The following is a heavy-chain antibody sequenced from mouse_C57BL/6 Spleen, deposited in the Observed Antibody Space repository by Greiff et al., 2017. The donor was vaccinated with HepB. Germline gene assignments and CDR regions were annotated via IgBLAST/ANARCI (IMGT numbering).Heavy chain of an antibody. D-gene: IGHD1-3*01. CDR2: ISYSGST. V-gene: IGHV3-1*01. CDR3: ARGSSPGFAY. Sequence: DVQLQESGPGMVKPSQSLSLTCTVTGYSITSGYDWHWIRHFPGNKLEWMGYISYSGSTNYNPSLKSRISITHDTSKNHFFLKLNSVTTEDTATYYCARGSSPGFAYWGQGTLVTVSA. CDR1: GYSITSGYD. J-gene: IGHJ3*01.